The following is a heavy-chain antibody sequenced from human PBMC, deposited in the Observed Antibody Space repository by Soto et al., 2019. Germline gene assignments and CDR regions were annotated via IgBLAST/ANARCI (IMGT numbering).Heavy chain of an antibody. Sequence: EVQLVESGGGLVQPGGSLRLSCAASGFTFSSYSMNWVRQAPGKGLEWVSYISSSSSTIYYADSVKGRFTISRDNAKNSLYLQMHILRAEDTAVYYCARHPERIAEIGWFDPWGQGTLVTVSS. V-gene: IGHV3-48*01. J-gene: IGHJ5*02. CDR2: ISSSSSTI. CDR1: GFTFSSYS. D-gene: IGHD6-13*01. CDR3: ARHPERIAEIGWFDP.